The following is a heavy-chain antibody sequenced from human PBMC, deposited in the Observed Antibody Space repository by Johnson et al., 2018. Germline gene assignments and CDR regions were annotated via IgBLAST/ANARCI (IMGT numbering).Heavy chain of an antibody. D-gene: IGHD2-2*01. CDR2: IWYDGSNK. J-gene: IGHJ6*02. CDR1: GFTFSSYG. Sequence: VQLVETGGGVVQPGRSLRLSCAASGFTFSSYGMHWVRQAPGKGLEWVAVIWYDGSNKYYADSVKGRFTISRDNSKNTLYLQMNSLRAEDTAVYYCARDHCSRTSCYFYNYGMDVWGQGTTVTVSS. V-gene: IGHV3-33*01. CDR3: ARDHCSRTSCYFYNYGMDV.